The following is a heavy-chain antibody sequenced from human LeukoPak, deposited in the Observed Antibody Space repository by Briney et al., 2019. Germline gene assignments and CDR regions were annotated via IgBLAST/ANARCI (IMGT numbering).Heavy chain of an antibody. CDR2: IYSSGST. D-gene: IGHD4-17*01. V-gene: IGHV4-59*01. Sequence: NPSETLSLTCSVSGGSISSNFWSWVRQPPGKGLEWMGYIYSSGSTKYNPSLKSRLTISVDTSKNQFSLKLSSVTAADTAVYYCARCRDEFGDYGFDFWGQGNLVTVSS. J-gene: IGHJ4*02. CDR1: GGSISSNF. CDR3: ARCRDEFGDYGFDF.